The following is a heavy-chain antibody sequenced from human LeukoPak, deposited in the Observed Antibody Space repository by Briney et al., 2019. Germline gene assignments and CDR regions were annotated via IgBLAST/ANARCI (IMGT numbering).Heavy chain of an antibody. J-gene: IGHJ4*02. CDR2: INHSGST. CDR3: ARTPLVDCSGGSCYIY. V-gene: IGHV4-34*01. CDR1: GGSFSGYY. D-gene: IGHD2-15*01. Sequence: SETLSLTCAVYGGSFSGYYWSWIRQPPGKGLEWIGEINHSGSTNYNPSPKSRVTISVDTSKNQFSLKLSSVTAADTAVYYCARTPLVDCSGGSCYIYWGQGTLVTVSS.